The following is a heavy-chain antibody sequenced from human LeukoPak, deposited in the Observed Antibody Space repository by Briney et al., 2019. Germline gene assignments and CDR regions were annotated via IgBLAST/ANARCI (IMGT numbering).Heavy chain of an antibody. CDR2: MNPNSGTT. CDR3: ARDGSGFSPNLYFHP. V-gene: IGHV1-2*02. J-gene: IGHJ2*01. Sequence: EASVKVSCKASGFVFTGYYIHWVRQAPGQGLEWMGWMNPNSGTTKSAQKFQGRFTLTRATSMSTAYMEWSILGSYDTAGHCCARDGSGFSPNLYFHPWGRGTLVNVPS. CDR1: GFVFTGYY. D-gene: IGHD3-3*01.